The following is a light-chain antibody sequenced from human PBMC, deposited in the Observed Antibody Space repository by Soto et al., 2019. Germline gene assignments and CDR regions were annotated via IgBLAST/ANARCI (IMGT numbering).Light chain of an antibody. CDR1: SSDVGDYDY. V-gene: IGLV2-14*03. CDR3: SSYRSSNPPFV. J-gene: IGLJ1*01. Sequence: QSELTQPASVSGSPGQSITISCTGTSSDVGDYDYVSWYQHLPGKAPKLLIYDVTTRPSGVSNRFSGSKSGNTASLTISGLQAEDEADYYCSSYRSSNPPFVFGTGTKLTVL. CDR2: DVT.